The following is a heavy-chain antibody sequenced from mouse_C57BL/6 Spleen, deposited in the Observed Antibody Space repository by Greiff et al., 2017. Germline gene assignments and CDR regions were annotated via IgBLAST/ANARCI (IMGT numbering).Heavy chain of an antibody. V-gene: IGHV1-81*01. D-gene: IGHD1-1*01. CDR2: IYPRSGNT. J-gene: IGHJ2*01. CDR3: ARRFTTVVASYYFDY. CDR1: GYTFTSYG. Sequence: QVQLQQFGAELARPGASVKLSCKASGYTFTSYGISWVKQRTGQGLEWIGEIYPRSGNTYYNEKFKGKATLTADKSSSTAYMELRSLTSEDSAVYFCARRFTTVVASYYFDYWGQGTTLTVSS.